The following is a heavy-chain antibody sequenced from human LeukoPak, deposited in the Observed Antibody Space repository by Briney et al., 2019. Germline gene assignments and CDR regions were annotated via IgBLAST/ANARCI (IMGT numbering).Heavy chain of an antibody. V-gene: IGHV1-2*06. J-gene: IGHJ4*02. D-gene: IGHD6-13*01. CDR3: ARGRGIAAAGTFNDY. CDR2: INPNRGGT. CDR1: GYTLTGYY. Sequence: SSVTVSCKASGYTLTGYYMHWVRQPPGQGLDWMGLINPNRGGTNYPQKFQGRVTMTRDKSISTAYMELSRLRSDDTAVYYCARGRGIAAAGTFNDYWGQGTLVTVSS.